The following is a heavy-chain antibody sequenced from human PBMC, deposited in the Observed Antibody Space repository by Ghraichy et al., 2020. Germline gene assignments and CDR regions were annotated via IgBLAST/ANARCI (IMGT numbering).Heavy chain of an antibody. CDR2: ISAYNGNT. CDR1: GYTFTSYG. J-gene: IGHJ4*02. Sequence: ASVKVSCKASGYTFTSYGISWVRQAPGQGLEWMGWISAYNGNTNYAQKLQGRVTMTTDTSTSTAYMELRSLRSDDTAVYYCARLPNQYDFWSGYYSYWGQGTLVTVSS. D-gene: IGHD3-3*01. CDR3: ARLPNQYDFWSGYYSY. V-gene: IGHV1-18*01.